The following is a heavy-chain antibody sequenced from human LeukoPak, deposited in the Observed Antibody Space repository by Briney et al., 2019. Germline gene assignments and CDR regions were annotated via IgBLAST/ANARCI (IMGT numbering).Heavy chain of an antibody. Sequence: SETLSLTCAVYGGSFSGYYWSWIRQPPGKGLEWIGEINHSGSTNYNPSLKSRVTISVDTSKNQFSLRLSSVTAADTAVYYCARGGYSYGFKAFDVWGQGTKVTVSS. CDR1: GGSFSGYY. CDR3: ARGGYSYGFKAFDV. V-gene: IGHV4-34*01. J-gene: IGHJ3*01. D-gene: IGHD5-18*01. CDR2: INHSGST.